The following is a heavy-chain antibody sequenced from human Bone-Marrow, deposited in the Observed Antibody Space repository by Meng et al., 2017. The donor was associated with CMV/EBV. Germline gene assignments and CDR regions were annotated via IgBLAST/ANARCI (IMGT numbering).Heavy chain of an antibody. V-gene: IGHV3-21*01. CDR3: AREAIVVVPAAIADPFDY. J-gene: IGHJ4*02. CDR2: ISSSSSYI. D-gene: IGHD2-2*02. Sequence: GGSLRLSCAASGFTFSSYAMSWVRQAPGKGLEWVSSISSSSSYIYYADSVKGRFTISRDNAKNSLYLQMNSLRAEDTAVYYCAREAIVVVPAAIADPFDYWGQGTLVTVSS. CDR1: GFTFSSYA.